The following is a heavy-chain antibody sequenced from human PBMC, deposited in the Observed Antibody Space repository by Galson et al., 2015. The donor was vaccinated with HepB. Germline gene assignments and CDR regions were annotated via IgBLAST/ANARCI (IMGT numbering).Heavy chain of an antibody. CDR1: GGSISTYY. CDR3: ARGTPGTGSPNY. V-gene: IGHV4-59*01. CDR2: IFYSGNT. J-gene: IGHJ4*02. Sequence: ETLSLTCTVSGGSISTYYWSWIRQPPGKGLEWIGFIFYSGNTKYTPSFQSRVTISVDTSKNQFSLRLNSVTAADTAVYHCARGTPGTGSPNYWGRGTLVTVSS. D-gene: IGHD1-1*01.